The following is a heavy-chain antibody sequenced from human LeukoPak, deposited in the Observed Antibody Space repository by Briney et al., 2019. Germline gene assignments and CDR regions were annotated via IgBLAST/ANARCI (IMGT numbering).Heavy chain of an antibody. V-gene: IGHV3-20*01. D-gene: IGHD1-26*01. CDR1: GFTFDDYG. CDR3: ARARGSYSFDY. CDR2: VNWNGGST. J-gene: IGHJ4*02. Sequence: GGSLRLSCAASGFTFDDYGMSWVRQAPGKGLEWVSGVNWNGGSTGYADSVKGRFTISRDSAKNSLYLQMNSLRAEDTALYHCARARGSYSFDYWGQGTLVTVSS.